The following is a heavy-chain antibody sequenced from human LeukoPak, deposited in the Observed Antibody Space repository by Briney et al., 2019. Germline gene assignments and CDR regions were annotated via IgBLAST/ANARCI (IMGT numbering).Heavy chain of an antibody. CDR3: AREGWLGYYFDY. CDR2: IKQDGSEK. J-gene: IGHJ4*02. CDR1: GFTFSSYW. V-gene: IGHV3-7*01. Sequence: GGSLRLSCAASGFTFSSYWVSWVRQAPGKGLEWVANIKQDGSEKYYVDSVKGRFTISRDNAKNSLYLQMNSLRAEDTAVYYCAREGWLGYYFDYWGQGTLVTVSS. D-gene: IGHD6-19*01.